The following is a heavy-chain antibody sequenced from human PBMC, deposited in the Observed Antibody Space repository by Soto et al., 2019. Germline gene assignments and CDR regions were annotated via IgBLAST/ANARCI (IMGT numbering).Heavy chain of an antibody. V-gene: IGHV4-59*08. CDR1: GGSFSSYY. D-gene: IGHD2-2*01. CDR2: IYYSGST. CDR3: AGRDCSGTNCYYLDYYYMDV. Sequence: QVQLQESGPGLVGPSETLSLTCTVSGGSFSSYYWTWIRQSPGKGLEWIGYIYYSGSTDYNPSLTGRLAISVDPSKNQFSLRLNSMTDADTAVYYCAGRDCSGTNCYYLDYYYMDVWGKGTTVTVSS. J-gene: IGHJ6*03.